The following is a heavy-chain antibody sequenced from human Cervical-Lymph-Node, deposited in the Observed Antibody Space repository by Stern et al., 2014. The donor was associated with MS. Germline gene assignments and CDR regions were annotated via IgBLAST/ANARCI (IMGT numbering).Heavy chain of an antibody. V-gene: IGHV1-69*01. Sequence: QVQLVESRAELKKPGASVKVSCKASGGTFSNYATSWGRQAPGQGLEWMGGIGPLFGKPNNAQKFQGRVTITADESTSTAYMDLSSLRSEDTAVYYCASPLTATSVPFGYYGMDVWGQGTTVTVS. CDR2: IGPLFGKP. CDR1: GGTFSNYA. CDR3: ASPLTATSVPFGYYGMDV. D-gene: IGHD4-17*01. J-gene: IGHJ6*02.